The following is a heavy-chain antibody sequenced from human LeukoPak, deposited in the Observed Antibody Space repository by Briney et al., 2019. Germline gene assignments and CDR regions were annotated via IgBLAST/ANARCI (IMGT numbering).Heavy chain of an antibody. V-gene: IGHV4-34*01. CDR1: GGSFSGYY. CDR2: INHSGST. Sequence: SETLSLTCAVYGGSFSGYYWSWIRQPPGKGLEWIGEINHSGSTNYNPSLKSRVTISVDTSKNQFSLKLTSVTAADTAVYYCTRRTYGVEFDYWGQGSLVSVAS. CDR3: TRRTYGVEFDY. J-gene: IGHJ4*02. D-gene: IGHD2-15*01.